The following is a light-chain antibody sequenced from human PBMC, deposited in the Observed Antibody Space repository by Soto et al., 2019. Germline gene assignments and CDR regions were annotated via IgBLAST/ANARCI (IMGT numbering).Light chain of an antibody. J-gene: IGLJ2*01. CDR3: SSYTSSSTLV. CDR2: DVS. CDR1: NSDVGGYNY. Sequence: QSALTQPASGSGYPGQSITISCTGINSDVGGYNYVSWYQQHPGKAPKLMNYDVSNRPSGVSNRFSGSKSGNTASLTISGLQAEDEADYYCSSYTSSSTLVFGGGTKLTVL. V-gene: IGLV2-14*03.